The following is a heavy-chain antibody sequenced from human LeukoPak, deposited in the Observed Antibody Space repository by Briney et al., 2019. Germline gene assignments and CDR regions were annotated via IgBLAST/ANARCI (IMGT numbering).Heavy chain of an antibody. CDR2: ISGSGGST. Sequence: PGGSLRLSCAASGFTFSSYAMSWVRQAPGKGLEWVSAISGSGGSTYYADSVKGRFTISRDNSKNTLYLQMNSLRAEDTAVYYCAKDGRGWFGESWRDYYGMDVWGQGTTVTVSS. J-gene: IGHJ6*02. V-gene: IGHV3-23*01. D-gene: IGHD3-10*01. CDR1: GFTFSSYA. CDR3: AKDGRGWFGESWRDYYGMDV.